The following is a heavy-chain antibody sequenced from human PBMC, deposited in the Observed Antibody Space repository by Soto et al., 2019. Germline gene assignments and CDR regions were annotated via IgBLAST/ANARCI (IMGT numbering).Heavy chain of an antibody. J-gene: IGHJ4*02. CDR1: GFTFSSYA. CDR3: ARAYYYDSSGYSPGGY. Sequence: PGGSLRLSFAASGFTFSSYAMNWVRQAPGKGLEWVSGISGGGGSTHYADSVKGRFTISRDNAKNSLYLQMNSLRAEDTAVYYCARAYYYDSSGYSPGGYWGQGTLVTVSS. V-gene: IGHV3-23*01. CDR2: ISGGGGST. D-gene: IGHD3-22*01.